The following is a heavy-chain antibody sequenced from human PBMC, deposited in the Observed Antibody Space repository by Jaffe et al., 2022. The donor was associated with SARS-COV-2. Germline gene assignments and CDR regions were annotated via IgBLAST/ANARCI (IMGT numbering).Heavy chain of an antibody. J-gene: IGHJ3*01. CDR3: VNDAFDL. CDR2: YTDTFI. CDR1: GFGPRDYA. Sequence: EAQLLESGGDLVRPGGSLRLSCAASGFGPRDYAKAWVRQVPGKGLEWVASYYTDTFIYYSDSVRGRFTISRDDPKNTLYLQLSSLRVEDTGVYYCVNDAFDLWGLGTGVTVSS. V-gene: IGHV3-23*01.